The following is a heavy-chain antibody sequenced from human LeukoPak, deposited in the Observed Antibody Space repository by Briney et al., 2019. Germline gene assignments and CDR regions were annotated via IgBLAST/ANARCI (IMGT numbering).Heavy chain of an antibody. J-gene: IGHJ4*02. V-gene: IGHV3-7*01. CDR3: ARDEEEGWFRELFAY. D-gene: IGHD3-10*01. CDR1: GFTFSSYG. Sequence: GGSLRLSCAASGFTFSSYGMHWVRQAPGKGLEWVANIKQDGSEKYYVDSVKGRFTISRDNAKNSLYLQMNSLRAEDTAVYYCARDEEEGWFRELFAYWGQGTLVTVSS. CDR2: IKQDGSEK.